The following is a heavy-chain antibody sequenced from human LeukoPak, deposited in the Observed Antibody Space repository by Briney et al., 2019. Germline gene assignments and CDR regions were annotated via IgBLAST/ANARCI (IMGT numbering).Heavy chain of an antibody. J-gene: IGHJ3*02. D-gene: IGHD7-27*01. CDR2: IKSKTDSGTT. Sequence: GGSLRLSCAASGFTFTSYEMNWVRQAPGKGLEWVGRIKSKTDSGTTDYAAPVKGRFTISRDDSKTTLYLQMNGLKTEDTAVYYCATIGLWGFYAVDIWGQGTVVTVSS. CDR1: GFTFTSYE. CDR3: ATIGLWGFYAVDI. V-gene: IGHV3-15*01.